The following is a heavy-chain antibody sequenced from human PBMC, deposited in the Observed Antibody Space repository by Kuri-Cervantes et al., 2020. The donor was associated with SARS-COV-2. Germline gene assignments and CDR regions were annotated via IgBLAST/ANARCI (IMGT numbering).Heavy chain of an antibody. D-gene: IGHD2-2*01. J-gene: IGHJ4*02. CDR3: AKGVVNFDY. CDR1: GGSISSSSYY. CDR2: IYYSGST. V-gene: IGHV4-39*07. Sequence: GSLRLSCTVSGGSISSSSYYWGWIRQPPGKGLEWIGSIYYSGSTYYNPPLKSRVTMSVDTSKNQFSLKLSSVTAADTAVYYCAKGVVNFDYWGQGTLVTVSS.